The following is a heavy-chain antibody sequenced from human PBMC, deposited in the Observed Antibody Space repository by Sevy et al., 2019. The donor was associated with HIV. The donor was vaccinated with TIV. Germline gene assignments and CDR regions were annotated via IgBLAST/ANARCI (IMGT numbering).Heavy chain of an antibody. V-gene: IGHV4-31*03. D-gene: IGHD3-3*01. CDR2: IYYSGST. CDR3: GRGGGGEDFWSGPFIDY. CDR1: GGSISSGGYY. J-gene: IGHJ4*02. Sequence: SETLSLTCTVSGGSISSGGYYWSWIRQHPGKGLEWIGYIYYSGSTYYNPSLKSRVTISVDTSKNQFSLKLSSVTAADTAVYYCGRGGGGEDFWSGPFIDYWGQGTLVTVSS.